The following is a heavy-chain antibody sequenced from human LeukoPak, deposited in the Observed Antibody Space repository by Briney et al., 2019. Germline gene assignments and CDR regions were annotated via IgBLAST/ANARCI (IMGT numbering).Heavy chain of an antibody. CDR2: IKQDGREK. V-gene: IGHV3-7*01. CDR3: ARDRSPSIVGATSY. CDR1: GFTFSSYW. Sequence: GGSLRLSCAASGFTFSSYWMSWVRQAPGKGLEWVANIKQDGREKYYVDSVKGRFTISRDNAKNSLYLQMNSLRAEDTAVYYCARDRSPSIVGATSYWGQGTLVTVSS. D-gene: IGHD1-26*01. J-gene: IGHJ4*02.